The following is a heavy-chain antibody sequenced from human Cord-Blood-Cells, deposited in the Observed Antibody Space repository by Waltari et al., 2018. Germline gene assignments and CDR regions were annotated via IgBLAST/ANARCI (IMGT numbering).Heavy chain of an antibody. J-gene: IGHJ5*02. Sequence: MSWVRQAPGKGLEWVANIKQDGSEKYYVDSVKGRFTISRDNAKNSLYLQMNSLRAEDTAVYYCARNSTKMNCGGDCFSNNWFDPWGQGTLVTVSS. CDR3: ARNSTKMNCGGDCFSNNWFDP. CDR2: IKQDGSEK. V-gene: IGHV3-7*01. D-gene: IGHD2-21*01.